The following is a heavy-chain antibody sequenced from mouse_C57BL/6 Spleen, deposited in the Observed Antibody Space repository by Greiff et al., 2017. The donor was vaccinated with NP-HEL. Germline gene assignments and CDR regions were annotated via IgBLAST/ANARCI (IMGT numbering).Heavy chain of an antibody. D-gene: IGHD2-4*01. J-gene: IGHJ1*03. CDR3: ARAPSIYYDYGGYFEV. CDR1: GYTFTSYW. Sequence: QVQLQQPGAELVKPGASVKLSCKASGYTFTSYWMHWVKQRPGRGLEWIGRIYPNSGGPKYNEKLKSQATLTVDKPSSTAYMQRSSLTSEDAAVDDCARAPSIYYDYGGYFEVWGKGTTVTGSS. CDR2: IYPNSGGP. V-gene: IGHV1-72*01.